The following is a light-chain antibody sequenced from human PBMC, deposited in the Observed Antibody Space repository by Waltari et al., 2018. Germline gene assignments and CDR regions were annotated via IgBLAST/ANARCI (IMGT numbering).Light chain of an antibody. CDR3: LQYYTNPYT. CDR2: WAS. CDR1: HSVVFSSNGKSY. J-gene: IGKJ2*01. Sequence: DIVMTQSPEFLPVSLGERATIQCNSSHSVVFSSNGKSYLAWYQQKPGQSPTLLFSWASTRESGVPDRFLASGSGTDFTLTIISLQTEDVAVYFCLQYYTNPYTFGQGTKLEI. V-gene: IGKV4-1*01.